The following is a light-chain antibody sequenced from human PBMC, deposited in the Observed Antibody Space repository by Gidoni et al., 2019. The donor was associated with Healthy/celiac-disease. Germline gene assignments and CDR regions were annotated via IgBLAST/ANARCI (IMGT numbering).Light chain of an antibody. CDR2: GAS. J-gene: IGKJ1*01. Sequence: EIVMTQSPATLSVSPGERATLSCRASQSVSSILAWYQLKPGQAPRLLIYGASTRATGIPARFRGSGSGTEFTLIISSLSSEDFAVFFCQPYNNWPWMFGQGTKVEIK. V-gene: IGKV3-15*01. CDR3: QPYNNWPWM. CDR1: QSVSSI.